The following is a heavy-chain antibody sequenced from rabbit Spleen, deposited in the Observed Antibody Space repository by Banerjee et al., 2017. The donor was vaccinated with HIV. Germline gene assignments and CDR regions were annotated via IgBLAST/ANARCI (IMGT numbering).Heavy chain of an antibody. V-gene: IGHV1S40*01. CDR1: GFSFISSYD. CDR3: LREDGSYDYIDGYFNL. D-gene: IGHD6-1*01. J-gene: IGHJ4*01. Sequence: VESGGDLVKPGASLTLTCTASGFSFISSYDMSWVRQAPGKGLEWIGFIYTGNGNSNDACGAKGRVTISNSSSSTVTLHLNSLTVADTATASCLREDGSYDYIDGYFNLWGQGTLVTVS. CDR2: IYTGNGNS.